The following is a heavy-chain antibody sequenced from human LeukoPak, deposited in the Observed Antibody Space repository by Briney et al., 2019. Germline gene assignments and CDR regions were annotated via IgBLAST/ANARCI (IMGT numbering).Heavy chain of an antibody. Sequence: SETLSLTCTVSGGSISTYYWSWIRQPPGKGLEWIGYISYSGNTNYNPSLKSRVSLSVDTSKTQFSLRLSSVTAADTAVYYCAADYGDPDTLDYWGQGPHVTVSS. J-gene: IGHJ4*02. CDR3: AADYGDPDTLDY. D-gene: IGHD4/OR15-4a*01. CDR2: ISYSGNT. V-gene: IGHV4-59*01. CDR1: GGSISTYY.